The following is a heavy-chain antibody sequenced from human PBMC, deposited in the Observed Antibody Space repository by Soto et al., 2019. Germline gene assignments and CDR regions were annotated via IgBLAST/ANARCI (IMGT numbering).Heavy chain of an antibody. CDR3: ARSYLKNDYGDLAYYGMDV. Sequence: GGSLRLSCAASGFTFSSYSMNWVRQAPGKGLEWVSSISSSSSYIYYADSVKGRFTISRDNAKNSLYLQMNSLRAEDTAVYYCARSYLKNDYGDLAYYGMDVWGQGTTVTVSS. CDR2: ISSSSSYI. V-gene: IGHV3-21*01. J-gene: IGHJ6*02. CDR1: GFTFSSYS. D-gene: IGHD4-17*01.